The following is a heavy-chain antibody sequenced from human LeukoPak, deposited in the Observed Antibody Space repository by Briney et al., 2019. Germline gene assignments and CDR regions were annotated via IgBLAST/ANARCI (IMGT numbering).Heavy chain of an antibody. CDR2: ISSNGGST. J-gene: IGHJ4*02. Sequence: PGGSLRLSCSASGFTFSSYAMHWVRQAPGKGLEYVSAISSNGGSTYYADSVKGRFTISRDNSKNTLYLQMNSLRAEDTAVYYCAKEISGSYSFDYWGQGTLVTVSS. V-gene: IGHV3-64*04. CDR1: GFTFSSYA. D-gene: IGHD1-26*01. CDR3: AKEISGSYSFDY.